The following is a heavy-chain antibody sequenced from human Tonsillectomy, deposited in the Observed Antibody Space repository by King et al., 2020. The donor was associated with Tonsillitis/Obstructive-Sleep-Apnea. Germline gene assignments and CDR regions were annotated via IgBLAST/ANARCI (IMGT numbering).Heavy chain of an antibody. CDR1: GGSISSGGYY. CDR2: IYYSGST. J-gene: IGHJ6*03. CDR3: ATGSRNYYYMDV. V-gene: IGHV4-31*01. Sequence: QLQESGPGLVKPSQTLSLTCTVSGGSISSGGYYWSWIRQPPGKGLEWIGYIYYSGSTYYNPSHKSLVTISVDTSKNQFSLKLSSVTAADTAVYYCATGSRNYYYMDVWGKGTTVTVSS.